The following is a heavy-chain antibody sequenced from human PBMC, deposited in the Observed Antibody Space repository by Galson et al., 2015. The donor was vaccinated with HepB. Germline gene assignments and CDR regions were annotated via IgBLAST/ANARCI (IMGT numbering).Heavy chain of an antibody. V-gene: IGHV3-21*01. Sequence: SLRLSCAASGFTFSSYSMNWVRQAPGKGLEWVSSISSSSSYIYYADSVKGRFTISRDNAKNSLYLQMNSLRAEDTAVYYCARESAIVLMVYADWGQGTLVTVSS. J-gene: IGHJ4*02. CDR2: ISSSSSYI. CDR1: GFTFSSYS. D-gene: IGHD2-8*01. CDR3: ARESAIVLMVYAD.